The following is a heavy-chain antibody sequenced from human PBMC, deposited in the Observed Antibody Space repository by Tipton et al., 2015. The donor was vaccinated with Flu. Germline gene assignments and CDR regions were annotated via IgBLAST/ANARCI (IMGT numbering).Heavy chain of an antibody. CDR1: SGSIRSTNYF. J-gene: IGHJ4*02. V-gene: IGHV4-39*01. CDR2: IYPRGTT. Sequence: TLSLTCTVSSGSIRSTNYFCAWIRQPPGKRLELIGSIYPRGTTYYNPSLKSRVTISVDTSKNQFSLRLTSVTAADTAIYFCARLSFYDVDLKNFYFEDWGQGTLVTVSS. D-gene: IGHD3-10*02. CDR3: ARLSFYDVDLKNFYFED.